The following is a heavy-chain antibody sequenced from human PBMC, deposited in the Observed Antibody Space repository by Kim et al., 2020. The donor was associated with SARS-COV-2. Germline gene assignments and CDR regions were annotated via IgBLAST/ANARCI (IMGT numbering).Heavy chain of an antibody. Sequence: GGSLRLSCTASGFTFGDYAMSWVRQAPGKGLEWVGFIRSKAYGGTTEYAASVKGRFTISRDDSKSIAYLQMNSLKTEDTAVYYCAGPYYMDVWGKGITGTVSS. CDR2: IRSKAYGGTT. J-gene: IGHJ6*03. V-gene: IGHV3-49*04. CDR3: AGPYYMDV. CDR1: GFTFGDYA.